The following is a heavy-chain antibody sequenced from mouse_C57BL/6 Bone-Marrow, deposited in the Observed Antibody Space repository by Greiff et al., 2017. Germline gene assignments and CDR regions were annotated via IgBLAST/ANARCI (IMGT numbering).Heavy chain of an antibody. V-gene: IGHV5-6*02. D-gene: IGHD4-1*01. CDR2: ISSGGSYT. Sequence: VTLKVSGGDLVKPGGSLKLSCAASGFTFSSYGMSWVRQTPDKRLEWVATISSGGSYTYYPDSVKGRFTISRDNAKNTLYLQMSSLKSEDTAMYYCAWDWYFDVWGTGTTVTVSS. CDR3: AWDWYFDV. J-gene: IGHJ1*03. CDR1: GFTFSSYG.